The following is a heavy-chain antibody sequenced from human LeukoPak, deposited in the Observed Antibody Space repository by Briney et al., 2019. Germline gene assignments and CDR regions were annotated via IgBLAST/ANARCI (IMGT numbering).Heavy chain of an antibody. D-gene: IGHD6-19*01. CDR2: INPSGGST. CDR1: GYTFTGYY. J-gene: IGHJ5*02. Sequence: ASVKVSCKASGYTFTGYYMHWVRQAPGQGLEWMGIINPSGGSTSYAQKFQGRVTMTRDTSTSTVYMELSSLRSEDTAVYYCAKSVYTIIAVTEGATNWFDPWGEGTLVTVSS. V-gene: IGHV1-46*01. CDR3: AKSVYTIIAVTEGATNWFDP.